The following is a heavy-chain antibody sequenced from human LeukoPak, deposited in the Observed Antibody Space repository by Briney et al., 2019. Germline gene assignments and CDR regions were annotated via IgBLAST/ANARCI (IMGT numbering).Heavy chain of an antibody. CDR2: IKQDGSEK. Sequence: GGSLRLSCAASGFTFSGSAMHWVRQASGKGLEWVANIKQDGSEKYCVDSVKGRFTTSRDNAKNSLYLQMNSLRAEDTTVYYCARDRVRGYSYGIKDYWGQGTLVTVSS. CDR1: GFTFSGSA. V-gene: IGHV3-7*01. J-gene: IGHJ4*02. CDR3: ARDRVRGYSYGIKDY. D-gene: IGHD5-18*01.